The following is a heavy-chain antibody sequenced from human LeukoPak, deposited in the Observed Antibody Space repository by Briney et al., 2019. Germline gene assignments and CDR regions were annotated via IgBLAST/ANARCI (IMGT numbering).Heavy chain of an antibody. J-gene: IGHJ4*02. V-gene: IGHV4-39*07. Sequence: SETLSLTCTVSGDSFSSSSHYWGWLRQPPGRGLEWIGSIRNSGNTYYSPSLKSRVTISVDTSKNQFSLKLSSVTAADTAVYYCARRSYDSSGSLDYWGQGTLVTVSS. CDR3: ARRSYDSSGSLDY. CDR1: GDSFSSSSHY. D-gene: IGHD3-22*01. CDR2: IRNSGNT.